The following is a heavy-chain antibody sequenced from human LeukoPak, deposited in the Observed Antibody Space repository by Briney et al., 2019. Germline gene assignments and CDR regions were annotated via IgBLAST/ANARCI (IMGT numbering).Heavy chain of an antibody. Sequence: PGGSLRLSCAASGFTFDDYAMHWVRQAPGKGLEWVSGISWNSGSIGYADSVKGRFTMSRDNAKNSLYLQMNSLRAEDTALYYCAKEGYSSGRGAEYFQHWGQGTLVTVSS. J-gene: IGHJ1*01. CDR1: GFTFDDYA. CDR3: AKEGYSSGRGAEYFQH. V-gene: IGHV3-9*01. D-gene: IGHD6-19*01. CDR2: ISWNSGSI.